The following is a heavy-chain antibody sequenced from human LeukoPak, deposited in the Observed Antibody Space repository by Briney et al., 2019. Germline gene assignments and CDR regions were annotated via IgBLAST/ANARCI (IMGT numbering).Heavy chain of an antibody. J-gene: IGHJ4*01. D-gene: IGHD1-1*01. Sequence: PGGSLRLSCAASGFTFSKHWMLWVRQAPGKGLESVSRINTDGTVTTYADSVKGRFTISRDNVRNTLHLQMNNLSLEDTAVYFCIREVQVRASASLGLWGRGTLVTVS. V-gene: IGHV3-74*01. CDR3: IREVQVRASASLGL. CDR2: INTDGTVT. CDR1: GFTFSKHW.